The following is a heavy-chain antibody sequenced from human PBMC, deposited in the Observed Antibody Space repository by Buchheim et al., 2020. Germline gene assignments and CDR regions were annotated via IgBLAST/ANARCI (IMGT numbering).Heavy chain of an antibody. CDR1: GFTLRNYW. CDR3: ASGYYGSGSFHY. J-gene: IGHJ4*02. V-gene: IGHV3-74*01. CDR2: INTDGTST. Sequence: EVQLVESGGGLVLPGGSLRLSCAASGFTLRNYWMHWVRQAPGKGLVWVSRINTDGTSTDYADSVTGRFIISRDNAKNTLYLQMNSLRGEDTAVYYCASGYYGSGSFHYWGQGS. D-gene: IGHD3-10*01.